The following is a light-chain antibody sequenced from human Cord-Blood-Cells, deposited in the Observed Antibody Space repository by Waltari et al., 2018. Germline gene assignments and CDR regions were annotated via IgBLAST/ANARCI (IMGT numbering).Light chain of an antibody. CDR2: AAS. J-gene: IGKJ1*01. CDR3: QQSYSTPWT. Sequence: DIQMTQSPSSLSASVGDRDTITCRASQSISSYLNWYQQKPGKAPKLLIYAASNLQSGVPSRFSGSGSGTDFTLTISSLQPEDFATYYCQQSYSTPWTFGQGTKVEIK. V-gene: IGKV1-39*01. CDR1: QSISSY.